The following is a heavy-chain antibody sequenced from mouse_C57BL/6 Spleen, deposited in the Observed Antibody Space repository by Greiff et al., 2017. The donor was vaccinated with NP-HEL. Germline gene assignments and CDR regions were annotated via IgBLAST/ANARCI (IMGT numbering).Heavy chain of an antibody. J-gene: IGHJ4*01. CDR3: AREIYYGNYAMDY. V-gene: IGHV1-82*01. CDR2: IYPGDGDT. D-gene: IGHD2-1*01. Sequence: VQLQQSGPELVKPGASVKISCKASGYAFSSSWMNWVKQRPGKGLEWIGRIYPGDGDTNYNGKFKGKATLTADKSSSTAYMQLSSLTSEDSAVYFCAREIYYGNYAMDYWGQGTSVTVSS. CDR1: GYAFSSSW.